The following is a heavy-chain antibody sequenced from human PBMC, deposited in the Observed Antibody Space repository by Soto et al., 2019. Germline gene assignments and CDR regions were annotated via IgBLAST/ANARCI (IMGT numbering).Heavy chain of an antibody. CDR2: INWNGDDI. J-gene: IGHJ5*02. D-gene: IGHD2-15*01. CDR3: ASGLSSQGS. V-gene: IGHV3-9*01. CDR1: GFTFEDYV. Sequence: EVQLVESGGELVQPGRSLRLSCAASGFTFEDYVMHWVRQAPGKGLEWVAGINWNGDDIGYADSVKGRFSISRDNARNSLYLQMNSLRPEDTAVYYCASGLSSQGSWGQGTLVTVST.